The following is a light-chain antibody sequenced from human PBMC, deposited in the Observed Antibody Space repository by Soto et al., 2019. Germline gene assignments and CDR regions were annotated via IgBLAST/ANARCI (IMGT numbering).Light chain of an antibody. CDR2: RNN. J-gene: IGLJ2*01. V-gene: IGLV1-47*01. CDR1: SSNIGSNY. Sequence: QSVLTQSPSASGTPGQRVTISCSGSSSNIGSNYVYWYQQLPGTAPKLLIYRNNQRPSGVPDRLSGSKSGTSAPLAISGLRSEDEADYYCAAWDDSLSGVVFGGGTKLTVL. CDR3: AAWDDSLSGVV.